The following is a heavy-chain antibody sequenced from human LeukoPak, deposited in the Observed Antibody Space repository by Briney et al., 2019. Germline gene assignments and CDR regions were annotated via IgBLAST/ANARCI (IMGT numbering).Heavy chain of an antibody. CDR1: GFTVSSNY. V-gene: IGHV3-53*01. J-gene: IGHJ4*02. Sequence: GGSLRLSCAASGFTVSSNYMSWVRQAPGKGLEWVSVIYSGGSTYYADSVKGRFTISRDNSKNSLYLQMNSLRAEDTAVYYCARPYYGSADYWGQGTLVTVSS. D-gene: IGHD3-10*01. CDR3: ARPYYGSADY. CDR2: IYSGGST.